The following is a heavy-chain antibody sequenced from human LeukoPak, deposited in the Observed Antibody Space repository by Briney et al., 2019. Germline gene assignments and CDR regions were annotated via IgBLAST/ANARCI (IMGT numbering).Heavy chain of an antibody. Sequence: ASVKASSKASGHRFIKFGIRWVRQAPGQGLEWMGWISAYNRSTDYAQNLQGRVTMTTDTSTSTAYMEMRSLRSDDTAVYYCTRPYDSSGYYNYYFDNWGQGTLVTVSS. D-gene: IGHD3-22*01. CDR1: GHRFIKFG. V-gene: IGHV1-18*01. CDR3: TRPYDSSGYYNYYFDN. J-gene: IGHJ4*02. CDR2: ISAYNRST.